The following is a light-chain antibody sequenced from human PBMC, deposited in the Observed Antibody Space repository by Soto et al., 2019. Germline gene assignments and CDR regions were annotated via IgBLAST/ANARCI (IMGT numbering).Light chain of an antibody. V-gene: IGLV1-44*01. CDR2: SSD. Sequence: QSVLTQPPSASGTPGQRVTVSCSGSSSNIASNTVNWYQQLPGTAPKLLIYSSDQRPSGVPDRFSASKSGTSASLAISGLQSEDEADYCCASWDDSMNGQVFGTGTKVT. CDR3: ASWDDSMNGQV. J-gene: IGLJ1*01. CDR1: SSNIASNT.